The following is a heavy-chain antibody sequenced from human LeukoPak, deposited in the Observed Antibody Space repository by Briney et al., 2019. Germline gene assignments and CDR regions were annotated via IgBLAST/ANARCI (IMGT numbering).Heavy chain of an antibody. CDR2: IGTAGDT. Sequence: GGSLRLSCAASGLTFSSYDMHWVRQATGKGLEWVSAIGTAGDTYYPGSVKGRFTISRENAKNSFYLQMNNLRAGDTAVYYCARGADYSSSWYRESDAFDIWGQGTLVTVSS. CDR3: ARGADYSSSWYRESDAFDI. J-gene: IGHJ3*02. D-gene: IGHD6-13*01. CDR1: GLTFSSYD. V-gene: IGHV3-13*04.